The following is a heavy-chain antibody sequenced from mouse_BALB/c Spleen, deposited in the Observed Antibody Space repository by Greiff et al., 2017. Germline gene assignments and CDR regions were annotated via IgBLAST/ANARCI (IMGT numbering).Heavy chain of an antibody. Sequence: VQLQQSGPGLVAPSQSLSITCTVSGFSLTSYGVHWVRQPPGKGLEWLGVIWAGGSTNYNSALMSRLSISKDNSKSQVFLKMNSLQTDDTAMYYCARPPYGSKRRYFDVWGAGTTVTVSS. CDR3: ARPPYGSKRRYFDV. CDR1: GFSLTSYG. V-gene: IGHV2-9*02. CDR2: IWAGGST. D-gene: IGHD1-1*01. J-gene: IGHJ1*01.